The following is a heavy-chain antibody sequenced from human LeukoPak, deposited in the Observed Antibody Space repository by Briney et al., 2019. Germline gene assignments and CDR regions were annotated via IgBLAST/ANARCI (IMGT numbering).Heavy chain of an antibody. CDR2: IKPDGGEK. D-gene: IGHD2-21*01. CDR3: ARGVWSSRNAFDL. J-gene: IGHJ3*01. Sequence: GGSLRLSCAASGFTFRNSWMSWVRQTPGKGLELVANIKPDGGEKHYVDSVKGRFTISRDNARNSLDLQMSSLTAEDTAVYYCARGVWSSRNAFDLRGQGTMVTVSS. CDR1: GFTFRNSW. V-gene: IGHV3-7*01.